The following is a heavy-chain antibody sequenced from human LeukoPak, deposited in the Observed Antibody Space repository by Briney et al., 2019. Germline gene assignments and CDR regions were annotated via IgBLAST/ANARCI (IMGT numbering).Heavy chain of an antibody. CDR1: GGSVSSGSYY. CDR2: IYYSGST. D-gene: IGHD5/OR15-5a*01. V-gene: IGHV4-61*01. CDR3: ARGFYENPFDY. Sequence: PSETLSLTCTVSGGSVSSGSYYWGWIRQPPGKGLEWIGYIYYSGSTNYNPSLKSRVTISVDTSKNQFSLKLSSVTAADTAVYYCARGFYENPFDYWGQGTLVTVSS. J-gene: IGHJ4*02.